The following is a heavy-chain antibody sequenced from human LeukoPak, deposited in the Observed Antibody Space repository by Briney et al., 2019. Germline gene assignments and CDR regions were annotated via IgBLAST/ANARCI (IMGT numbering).Heavy chain of an antibody. D-gene: IGHD3-10*01. CDR3: ARSPSGSGNYRARLNNQRTDY. J-gene: IGHJ4*02. CDR1: GGSFSGYY. Sequence: NASETLSLTCAVYGGSFSGYYWSWIRQPPGKGLEWIGEINHSGSTNYNPSLKSRVTISVDTSKNQFSLKLSSVTAADTAVYYCARSPSGSGNYRARLNNQRTDYWGQGTLVTVSS. V-gene: IGHV4-34*01. CDR2: INHSGST.